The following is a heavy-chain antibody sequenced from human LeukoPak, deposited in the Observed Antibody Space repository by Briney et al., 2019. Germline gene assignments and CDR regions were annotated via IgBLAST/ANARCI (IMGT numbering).Heavy chain of an antibody. CDR2: INTDGSST. Sequence: GGSLRLSCAGSGFNFSSYWMHWVRQAPGKGLVWVSRINTDGSSTSYADSVKGRFIISRDNAKNTLDLQMNSLRAEDTAVYYCASRDTAMGRPWGQGTLVTVSS. CDR3: ASRDTAMGRP. V-gene: IGHV3-74*01. J-gene: IGHJ5*02. CDR1: GFNFSSYW. D-gene: IGHD5-18*01.